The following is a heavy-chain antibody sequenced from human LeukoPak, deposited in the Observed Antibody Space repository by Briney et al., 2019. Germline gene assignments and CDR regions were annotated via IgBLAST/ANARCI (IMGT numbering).Heavy chain of an antibody. CDR1: GFTFSDYY. CDR2: ISSSGSTI. Sequence: PGGSLRLSCAASGFTFSDYYMGWIRQAPGKGLEWVSYISSSGSTIYYADSVKGRFTISRDNAKNSLYLQMNGLRAEDTAVYYCAREYSSSHYYYYYMDVWGKGTTVTVSS. V-gene: IGHV3-11*04. CDR3: AREYSSSHYYYYYMDV. J-gene: IGHJ6*03. D-gene: IGHD6-6*01.